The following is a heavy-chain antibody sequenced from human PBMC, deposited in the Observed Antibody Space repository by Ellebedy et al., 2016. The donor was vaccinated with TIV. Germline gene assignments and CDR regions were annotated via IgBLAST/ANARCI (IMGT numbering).Heavy chain of an antibody. D-gene: IGHD4-17*01. CDR3: AKDTDGDPAEYFQH. Sequence: SLKISXAASGFTFDDYAMHWVRQAPGKGLEWVSGISWNSGSIGYADSVKGRFTISRDNAKNSLYLQMNSLRAEDTALYYCAKDTDGDPAEYFQHWGQGTLVTVSS. CDR1: GFTFDDYA. J-gene: IGHJ1*01. CDR2: ISWNSGSI. V-gene: IGHV3-9*01.